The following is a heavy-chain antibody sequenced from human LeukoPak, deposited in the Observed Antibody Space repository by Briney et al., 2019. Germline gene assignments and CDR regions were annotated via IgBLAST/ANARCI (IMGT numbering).Heavy chain of an antibody. D-gene: IGHD6-19*01. J-gene: IGHJ2*01. CDR1: GFTFSSFA. CDR2: ISYGGSNK. Sequence: GGSLRLSCAASGFTFSSFAKHWVRQAPGKGLEWVAVISYGGSNKYYADSVKGRFTISRDNSKNTLYLQMNSLRAEDTAVYYCAGATVAVAGDYWYFDLWGRGTLVTVSS. CDR3: AGATVAVAGDYWYFDL. V-gene: IGHV3-30*04.